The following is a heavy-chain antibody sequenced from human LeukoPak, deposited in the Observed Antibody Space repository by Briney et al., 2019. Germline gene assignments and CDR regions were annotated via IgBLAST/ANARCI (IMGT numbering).Heavy chain of an antibody. J-gene: IGHJ4*02. CDR3: ARATGGYYDYFDY. CDR1: GYTFTGYH. CDR2: INPNSGGT. V-gene: IGHV1-2*02. Sequence: ASVKVSCKASGYTFTGYHIHWVRQAPGQGLEWTGWINPNSGGTNYAQKFQGRVTMTRDTSISTAYMELSRLTSDDTAVYYCARATGGYYDYFDYWGQGTLVTVSS. D-gene: IGHD3-22*01.